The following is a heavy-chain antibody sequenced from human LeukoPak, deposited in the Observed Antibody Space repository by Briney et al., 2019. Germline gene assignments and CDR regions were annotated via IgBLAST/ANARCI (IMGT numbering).Heavy chain of an antibody. CDR3: ARSSPTYYYDSSGYAFDI. CDR2: INTNSGGT. Sequence: ASVKVSCKASGYTFTGYYMHWVRQAPGQGLEWMGWINTNSGGTNYAQKFQGRVTMTRDTSISTAYMELSRLRYDDTAVYYCARSSPTYYYDSSGYAFDIWGQGTMVTVSS. D-gene: IGHD3-22*01. J-gene: IGHJ3*02. CDR1: GYTFTGYY. V-gene: IGHV1-2*02.